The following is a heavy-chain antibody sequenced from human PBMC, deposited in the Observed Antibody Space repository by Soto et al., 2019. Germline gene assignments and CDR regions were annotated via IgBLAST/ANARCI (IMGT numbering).Heavy chain of an antibody. D-gene: IGHD2-15*01. CDR3: ARYPGYCSGGSCYRASWRYYGMDV. CDR2: IYPGDSDT. CDR1: GYSFTSYW. Sequence: PGESLKISCKGSGYSFTSYWIGWVRQMPGKGLEWMGIIYPGDSDTRYSPSFQGQVTISADKSISTAYLQWSSLKASDTAMYYCARYPGYCSGGSCYRASWRYYGMDVWGQGTTVTVSS. V-gene: IGHV5-51*01. J-gene: IGHJ6*02.